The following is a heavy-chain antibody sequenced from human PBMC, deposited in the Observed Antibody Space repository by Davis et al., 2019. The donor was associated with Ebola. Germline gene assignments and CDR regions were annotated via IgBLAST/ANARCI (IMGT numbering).Heavy chain of an antibody. V-gene: IGHV5-10-1*01. J-gene: IGHJ2*01. CDR2: IDPSDSYT. Sequence: KVSCKASGGTFSSYAISWVRQMPGKGLEWMGRIDPSDSYTNYSPSFQGHVTISADKSISTAYLQWSSLKASDTAMYYCARVGGYYGDYWYFDLWGRGTLVTVSS. D-gene: IGHD3-22*01. CDR1: GGTFSSYA. CDR3: ARVGGYYGDYWYFDL.